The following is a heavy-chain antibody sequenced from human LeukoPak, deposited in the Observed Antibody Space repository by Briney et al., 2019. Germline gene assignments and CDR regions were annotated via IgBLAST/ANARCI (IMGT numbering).Heavy chain of an antibody. V-gene: IGHV4-34*01. J-gene: IGHJ6*02. CDR3: ARYCSSTSCSDYYYYGMDV. CDR2: INHSGST. D-gene: IGHD2-2*01. Sequence: SETLSLTCAVYGGSFSGYYWSWIHQPPGKGLEWIGEINHSGSTNYNPSLKSRVTISVDTSKNQFSLKLSSVTAADTAVYYCARYCSSTSCSDYYYYGMDVWGQGTTVTVSS. CDR1: GGSFSGYY.